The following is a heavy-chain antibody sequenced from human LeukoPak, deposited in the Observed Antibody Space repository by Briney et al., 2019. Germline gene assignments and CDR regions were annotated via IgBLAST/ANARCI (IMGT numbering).Heavy chain of an antibody. D-gene: IGHD5-24*01. CDR1: GFTFSSYG. Sequence: PGGSLRLSCAASGFTFSSYGMHWVRKAPGKGLEWVAVISYDGSNKYYADSVKGRFTISRDNSKNTLYLQMNSLRAEDTAVYYCAKDQMEDWGQGTLVTVSS. J-gene: IGHJ4*02. CDR3: AKDQMED. V-gene: IGHV3-30*18. CDR2: ISYDGSNK.